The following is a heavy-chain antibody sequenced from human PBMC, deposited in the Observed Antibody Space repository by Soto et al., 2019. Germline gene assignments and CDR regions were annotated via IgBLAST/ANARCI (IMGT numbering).Heavy chain of an antibody. D-gene: IGHD1-26*01. V-gene: IGHV4-30-4*01. Sequence: SETLSLTCTVSGGSISSGDYYWSWIRQPPGKGLEWIGYIYYSGSTYYNPSLKSRVTISVDTSKNQFSLKLSSVTAADTAVHYCAGDSGGSGIIDYWGQGTLVTVSS. J-gene: IGHJ4*02. CDR3: AGDSGGSGIIDY. CDR1: GGSISSGDYY. CDR2: IYYSGST.